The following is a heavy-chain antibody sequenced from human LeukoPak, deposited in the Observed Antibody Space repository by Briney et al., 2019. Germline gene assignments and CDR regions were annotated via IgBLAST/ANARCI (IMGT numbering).Heavy chain of an antibody. Sequence: QPGGSLRLSCETAGFTCSSFVMHWVRQAPGKGLEWVSVISGSGGSTYYADSVKGRFIISRDNSKNTLYLQMNSLRAEDTAVYYCPKGDSSGWPYYFDYWGQGTLVTVSS. CDR2: ISGSGGST. V-gene: IGHV3-23*01. CDR3: PKGDSSGWPYYFDY. D-gene: IGHD6-19*01. CDR1: GFTCSSFV. J-gene: IGHJ4*02.